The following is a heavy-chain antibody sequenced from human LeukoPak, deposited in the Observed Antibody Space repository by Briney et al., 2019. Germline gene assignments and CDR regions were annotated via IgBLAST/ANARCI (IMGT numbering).Heavy chain of an antibody. J-gene: IGHJ4*02. CDR2: INHSGST. CDR1: GGSFSGYY. D-gene: IGHD5-24*01. Sequence: PSETLSLTCAVYGGSFSGYYWSWIRQPPGKGLEWIGEINHSGSTNYNPSLKSRVTISVDTSKNQFSLKLSSVTAADTAGYYCARRTGWLQPRFDYWGQGTLVTVSS. CDR3: ARRTGWLQPRFDY. V-gene: IGHV4-34*01.